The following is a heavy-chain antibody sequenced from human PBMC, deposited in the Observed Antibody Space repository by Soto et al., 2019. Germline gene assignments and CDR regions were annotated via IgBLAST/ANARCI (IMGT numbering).Heavy chain of an antibody. Sequence: GGSLRLSCAASGFTVSNTYMTWVRQPPGKGLGCVSVIYTAGGTNYADSVKGRFIISRDNSKNTLYLQMNSLRAEATAVYYCARALPVAKGGFDPWGQGTLVTVSS. D-gene: IGHD2-2*01. CDR1: GFTVSNTY. CDR3: ARALPVAKGGFDP. V-gene: IGHV3-53*01. CDR2: IYTAGGT. J-gene: IGHJ5*02.